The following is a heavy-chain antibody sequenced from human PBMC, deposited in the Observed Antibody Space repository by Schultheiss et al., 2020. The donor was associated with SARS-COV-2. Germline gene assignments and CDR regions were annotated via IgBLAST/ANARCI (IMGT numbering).Heavy chain of an antibody. J-gene: IGHJ6*02. D-gene: IGHD2-2*01. CDR1: GFTFSSYG. CDR2: ISYDGSNK. V-gene: IGHV3-30*18. CDR3: AKGILYCSSTSCFHYYGMDV. Sequence: GESLKISCAASGFTFSSYGMHWVRQAPGKGLEWVAVISYDGSNKYYADSVKGRFTISRDTSKNTVSLQMHDLTAEDTAVYYCAKGILYCSSTSCFHYYGMDVWGQGTTVTVSS.